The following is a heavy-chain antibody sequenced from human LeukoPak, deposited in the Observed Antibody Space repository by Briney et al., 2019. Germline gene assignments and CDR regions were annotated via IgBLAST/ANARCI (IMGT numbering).Heavy chain of an antibody. V-gene: IGHV3-48*04. Sequence: QPGGSLRLSCAASGFTFSSYSMNWARQAPGKGLEWVSYISSSSSTIYYADSVKGRFTISRDNAKNSLYLQMNSLRAEDTAVYYWARGPAPYSINRKWNGDNGGQEPLATVPS. CDR1: GFTFSSYS. CDR2: ISSSSSTI. D-gene: IGHD1-1*01. CDR3: ARGPAPYSINRKWNGDN. J-gene: IGHJ4*02.